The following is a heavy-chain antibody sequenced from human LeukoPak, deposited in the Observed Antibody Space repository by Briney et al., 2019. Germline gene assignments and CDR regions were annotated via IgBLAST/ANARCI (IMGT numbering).Heavy chain of an antibody. CDR3: AKGSYGDYEEVGDY. V-gene: IGHV3-30*18. CDR1: GFTFSNYG. CDR2: ISYDGSNK. Sequence: PGGSLRLSCAASGFTFSNYGMHWVRQAPGKGLEWVAVISYDGSNKYFADSVKGRFTISRDNSKNTLYLQMNSLRTGDTAVYYCAKGSYGDYEEVGDYWGQGTLVTVSS. D-gene: IGHD4-17*01. J-gene: IGHJ4*02.